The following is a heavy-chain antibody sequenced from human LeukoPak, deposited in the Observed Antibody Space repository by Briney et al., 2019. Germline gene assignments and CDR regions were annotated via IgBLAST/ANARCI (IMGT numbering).Heavy chain of an antibody. J-gene: IGHJ4*02. CDR1: GGSISRYH. D-gene: IGHD3-16*02. Sequence: SETLSLTCTVSGGSISRYHWSWIRQPPGKGLEWIGYIYYNGSTNYNPSPRSRVTISVDTSKNQFSLKLRSVTTADTALYFCARVGPLISFGGIIVKNYFDSWGPGTLVPVSS. V-gene: IGHV4-59*01. CDR3: ARVGPLISFGGIIVKNYFDS. CDR2: IYYNGST.